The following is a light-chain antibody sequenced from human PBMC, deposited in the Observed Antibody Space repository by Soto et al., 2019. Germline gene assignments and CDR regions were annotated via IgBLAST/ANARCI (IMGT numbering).Light chain of an antibody. Sequence: DIQMTQSPSTLSASVGERVTITCRASHSIDDWLAWYQQKPGKAPKLLIYKASTLESGVPARFSGRTSGREFPLTNSSLQPDDFATYYCQQHSDYPLTFGGGTKVDIK. CDR3: QQHSDYPLT. CDR1: HSIDDW. V-gene: IGKV1-5*03. CDR2: KAS. J-gene: IGKJ4*01.